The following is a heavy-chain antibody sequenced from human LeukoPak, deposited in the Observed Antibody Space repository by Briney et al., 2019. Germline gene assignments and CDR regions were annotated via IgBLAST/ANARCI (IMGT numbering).Heavy chain of an antibody. CDR1: GHTFTGYY. D-gene: IGHD3-22*01. Sequence: GASVKVSCKASGHTFTGYYMHWVRQAPGQGLEWMGWINPNSGGTNYAQKFQGRVTMTRDTSISTAYMELSRLRSDDTAVYYCARDGTYYYDSSGYSDHWGQGTLVTVSS. CDR2: INPNSGGT. CDR3: ARDGTYYYDSSGYSDH. V-gene: IGHV1-2*02. J-gene: IGHJ5*02.